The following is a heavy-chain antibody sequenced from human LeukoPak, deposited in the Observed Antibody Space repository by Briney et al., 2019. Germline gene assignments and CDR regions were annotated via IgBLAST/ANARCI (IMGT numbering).Heavy chain of an antibody. V-gene: IGHV1-69*13. Sequence: ASVKVSCKASGGTFSSYAISWVRQAPGQGLEWMGGIIPIFGTANYAQKSQGRVTITADESTSTAYMELSSLRSEDTAVYYCARGANRSWYAAFDIWGQGTMVTVSS. D-gene: IGHD6-13*01. J-gene: IGHJ3*02. CDR1: GGTFSSYA. CDR3: ARGANRSWYAAFDI. CDR2: IIPIFGTA.